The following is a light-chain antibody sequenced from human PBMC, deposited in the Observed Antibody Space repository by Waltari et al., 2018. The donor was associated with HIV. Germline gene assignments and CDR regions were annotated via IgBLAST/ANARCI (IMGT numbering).Light chain of an antibody. Sequence: QSALTQPPSASGSPGQSVTLSCTGTSSDVGGLDYVSWYQQHPAKAPKPLIYAVNRRPVGVPDRFSGSKSGNTASLTVSGLQTEDEADYYCSSYADTNNVLFGGGTKLTVL. CDR2: AVN. J-gene: IGLJ3*02. CDR1: SSDVGGLDY. V-gene: IGLV2-8*01. CDR3: SSYADTNNVL.